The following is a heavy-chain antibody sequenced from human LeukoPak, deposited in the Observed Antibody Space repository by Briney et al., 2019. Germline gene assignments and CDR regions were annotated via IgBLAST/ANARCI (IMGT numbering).Heavy chain of an antibody. D-gene: IGHD3-9*01. Sequence: GASVKVSCKASGYTSTGYYVRWVRQAPGQGLEWMGWINPNSGDTNFAQKFQGRVTMTRDTSISTAYMELSRLRSDDTAVYYCARGDNYDILTGYETPSHLSVCWGRGTLVTVSS. CDR1: GYTSTGYY. CDR2: INPNSGDT. CDR3: ARGDNYDILTGYETPSHLSVC. J-gene: IGHJ4*02. V-gene: IGHV1-2*02.